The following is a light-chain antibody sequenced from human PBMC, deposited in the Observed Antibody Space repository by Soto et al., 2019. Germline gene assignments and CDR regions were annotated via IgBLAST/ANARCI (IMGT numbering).Light chain of an antibody. CDR2: GAS. J-gene: IGKJ1*01. CDR1: QSVSSN. Sequence: ILMTQSPATLSVSPGERATLSCRASQSVSSNLAWYQQKPGKAPRLLMYGASTKATGIPDKCSGSGSGTEFTLTISSLQSEDFAVYYCQQHNNWPPWTFGQGTKVEIK. V-gene: IGKV3-15*01. CDR3: QQHNNWPPWT.